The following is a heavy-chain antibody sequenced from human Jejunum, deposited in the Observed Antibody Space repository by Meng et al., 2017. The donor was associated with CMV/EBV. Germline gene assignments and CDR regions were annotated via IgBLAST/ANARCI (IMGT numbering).Heavy chain of an antibody. Sequence: IGGEHYGSSIRQPPGKGLEWIGHIYHSGNTYYNPSLKSRLTISVDKSKNQFSLRLSSVAAADTAVYYCASYGEYCSTSTCYPAFDYWGPGTVVTVSS. J-gene: IGHJ4*02. CDR1: IGGEHY. D-gene: IGHD2-2*01. V-gene: IGHV4-30-4*08. CDR3: ASYGEYCSTSTCYPAFDY. CDR2: IYHSGNT.